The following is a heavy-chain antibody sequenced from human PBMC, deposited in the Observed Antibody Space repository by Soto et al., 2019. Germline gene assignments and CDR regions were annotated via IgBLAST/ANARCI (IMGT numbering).Heavy chain of an antibody. J-gene: IGHJ4*01. CDR2: VSAYNGNT. V-gene: IGHV1-18*01. Sequence: QAQLLQSGAEVKKHGASVKNSCKASGYTFTSYGISLVRQAPGQGLEWMGWVSAYNGNTNYAQKLQGRVTMTTYTSRSPAYMELRSLRSDDTAVYYCARSYCSGGSCYSYYFDFWGQGTLVTVAA. CDR3: ARSYCSGGSCYSYYFDF. CDR1: GYTFTSYG. D-gene: IGHD2-15*01.